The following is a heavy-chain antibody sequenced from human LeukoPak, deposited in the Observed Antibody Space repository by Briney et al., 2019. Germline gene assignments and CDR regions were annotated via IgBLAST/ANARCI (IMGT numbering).Heavy chain of an antibody. CDR2: IIPILGIA. CDR1: GSTFSSYA. CDR3: ARGPGAIYAFDI. D-gene: IGHD1-26*01. J-gene: IGHJ3*02. Sequence: SVKVSCKASGSTFSSYAISWVRQAPGQGLEWMGRIIPILGIANYAQKFQGRVTITADKSTSTAYMELSSLRSEDTAVYYCARGPGAIYAFDIWGQGTMVTVSS. V-gene: IGHV1-69*04.